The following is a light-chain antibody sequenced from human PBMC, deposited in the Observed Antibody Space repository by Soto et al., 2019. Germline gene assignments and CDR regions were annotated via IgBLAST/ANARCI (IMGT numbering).Light chain of an antibody. V-gene: IGKV1-5*01. Sequence: DIQMTQSPSTLSASVGDRVTITCRASQSIDKWLAWYQQKPGEAPNLLIHDASSLESGVPSRFGGSGSGTELTLTITSLQPDDLATYYCQQYDTYSVTFGGGTKVDIK. CDR2: DAS. CDR1: QSIDKW. J-gene: IGKJ4*01. CDR3: QQYDTYSVT.